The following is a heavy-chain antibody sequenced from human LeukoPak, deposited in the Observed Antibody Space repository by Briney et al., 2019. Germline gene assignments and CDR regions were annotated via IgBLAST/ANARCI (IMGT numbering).Heavy chain of an antibody. D-gene: IGHD3-10*01. CDR3: AKISGTGSYYTGASDAFDV. V-gene: IGHV3-30*18. CDR1: GFTFSSYG. CDR2: ISYDGINK. Sequence: GGSLKLSCAASGFTFSSYGMHWVRQAPRKGLGWEAVISYDGINKYYADSVKGRFTISRDNSKNTLYLQMNSLRAEDTAVYYCAKISGTGSYYTGASDAFDVWGQGRMVTVP. J-gene: IGHJ3*01.